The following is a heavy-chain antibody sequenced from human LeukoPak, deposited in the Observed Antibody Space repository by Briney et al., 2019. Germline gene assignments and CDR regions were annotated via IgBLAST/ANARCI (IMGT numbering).Heavy chain of an antibody. Sequence: ASVKVSCKASGYRFTSYGISWGRQAPGQGLEWMGWISAYNGNTNYVQKLQGRVTMTTDTSTSTAYMELRSLRSDDTAVYYCARDRVSLWFGELLYWGQGTLVTVSS. J-gene: IGHJ4*02. CDR2: ISAYNGNT. V-gene: IGHV1-18*01. CDR1: GYRFTSYG. CDR3: ARDRVSLWFGELLY. D-gene: IGHD3-10*01.